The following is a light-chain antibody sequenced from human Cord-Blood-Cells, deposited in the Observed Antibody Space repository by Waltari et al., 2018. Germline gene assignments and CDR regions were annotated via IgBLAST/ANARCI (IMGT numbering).Light chain of an antibody. CDR1: SSDVCGYNY. J-gene: IGLJ2*01. CDR3: CSYAGSYNVV. Sequence: QSSLTQPRSVSGSPGQSFTLSCTGTSSDVCGYNYVSWYQQHPGKAPKLMIYDVSKRPSGVPDRFSGSKSGNTASLTISGLQAEDEADYYCCSYAGSYNVVFGGGTKLTVL. CDR2: DVS. V-gene: IGLV2-11*01.